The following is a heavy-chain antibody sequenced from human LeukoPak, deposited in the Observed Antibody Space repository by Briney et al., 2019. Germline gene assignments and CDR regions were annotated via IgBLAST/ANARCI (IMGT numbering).Heavy chain of an antibody. CDR2: INPGGGST. CDR1: GYIFITYY. Sequence: GASVKVSCKASGYIFITYYLHWGRQAPGQGLKWMGNINPGGGSTSCAQRFQGRVTMTRDTSTSTVYMDLSSLNSEDTAVYYCARTLGSGLSAFDIWGQGTMVTVSS. V-gene: IGHV1-46*01. D-gene: IGHD3-10*01. J-gene: IGHJ3*02. CDR3: ARTLGSGLSAFDI.